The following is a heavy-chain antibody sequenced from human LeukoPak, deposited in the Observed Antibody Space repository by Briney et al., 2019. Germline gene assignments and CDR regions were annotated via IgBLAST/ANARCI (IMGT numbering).Heavy chain of an antibody. CDR3: AKDNPPYGDYVFDY. D-gene: IGHD4-17*01. J-gene: IGHJ4*02. CDR2: IWYDGSNK. Sequence: PGRSLRLSCAASGFTFSSYGMHWVRQAPGKGLEWGAVIWYDGSNKYYADSVKGRFTISRDNSKNTLYLQMNSLRAEDTAVYYCAKDNPPYGDYVFDYWGQGTLVTVSS. V-gene: IGHV3-33*06. CDR1: GFTFSSYG.